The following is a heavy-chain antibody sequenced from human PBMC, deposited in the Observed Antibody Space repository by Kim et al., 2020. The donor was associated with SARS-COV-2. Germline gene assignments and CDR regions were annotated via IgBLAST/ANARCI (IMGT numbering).Heavy chain of an antibody. CDR3: ARDRRRGEYYFDY. CDR1: GGSVISGSHY. CDR2: IYDSGST. Sequence: SETLSLTCTVSGGSVISGSHYWSWIRQPPGKGLEWIGYIYDSGSTNYNPSLKSRVTISIDTSKNQFSLKLSSVTAADTAVYYCARDRRRGEYYFDYWGQG. V-gene: IGHV4-61*01. J-gene: IGHJ4*02. D-gene: IGHD3-10*01.